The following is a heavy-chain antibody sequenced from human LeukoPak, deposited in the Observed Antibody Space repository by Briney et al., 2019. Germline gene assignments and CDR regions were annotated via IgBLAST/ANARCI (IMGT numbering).Heavy chain of an antibody. CDR2: INHSRST. J-gene: IGHJ4*02. CDR1: GGSFSGYY. D-gene: IGHD3-22*01. V-gene: IGHV4-34*01. Sequence: SETLSLTCAVYGGSFSGYYWSWIRQPPGKGLEWVGEINHSRSTNYNPSLKSRVTISVDTSKNQFSLKLSSVTAADTAVYYCARESYYYDSSGSNGFDYWGQGTLVTVSS. CDR3: ARESYYYDSSGSNGFDY.